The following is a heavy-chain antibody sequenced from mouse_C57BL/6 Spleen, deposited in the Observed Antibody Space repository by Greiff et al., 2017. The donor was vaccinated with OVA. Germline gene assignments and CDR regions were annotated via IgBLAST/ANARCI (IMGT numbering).Heavy chain of an antibody. CDR2: IDPSDSYT. J-gene: IGHJ1*03. D-gene: IGHD2-5*01. CDR3: ARDSNYAWYFDV. V-gene: IGHV1-59*01. CDR1: GYTFTSYW. Sequence: VKLQESGAELVRPGTSVKLSCKASGYTFTSYWMHWVKQRPGQGLEWIGVIDPSDSYTNYNQKFKGKATLTVDTSSSTAYMQLSSLTSEDSAVYYCARDSNYAWYFDVWGTGTTVTVSS.